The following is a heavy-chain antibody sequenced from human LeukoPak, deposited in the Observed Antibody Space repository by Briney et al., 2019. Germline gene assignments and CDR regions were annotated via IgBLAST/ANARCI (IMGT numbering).Heavy chain of an antibody. CDR3: AASYCGGDCYTFDY. CDR2: IYYSGST. D-gene: IGHD2-21*02. Sequence: SETLSLTCTVSGGSISSGGYYWSWIRQPPGKGLEWIGYIYYSGSTNYNPSLKSRVTISVDTSKNQFSLKLSSVTAADTAVYYCAASYCGGDCYTFDYWGQGTLVTVSS. J-gene: IGHJ4*02. V-gene: IGHV4-61*08. CDR1: GGSISSGGYY.